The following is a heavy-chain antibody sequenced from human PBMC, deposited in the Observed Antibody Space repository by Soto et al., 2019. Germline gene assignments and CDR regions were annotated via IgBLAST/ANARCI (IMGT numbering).Heavy chain of an antibody. D-gene: IGHD6-13*01. CDR3: ARIRGIAAAGGYFDY. Sequence: SGPTLVNPTQTLTLTCTFSGFSLSTSGMCVSWIRQPPGKALEWLALIDWDDDKYYSTSLKTRLTISKDTSKNQVVLTMTNMDPVDTATYYCARIRGIAAAGGYFDYWGQGTLVTVSS. CDR1: GFSLSTSGMC. J-gene: IGHJ4*02. V-gene: IGHV2-70*01. CDR2: IDWDDDK.